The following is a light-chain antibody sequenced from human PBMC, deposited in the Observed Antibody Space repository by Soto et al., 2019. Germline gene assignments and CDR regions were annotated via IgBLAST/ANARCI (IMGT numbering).Light chain of an antibody. CDR3: GSWDTIRRAYV. CDR1: GSNLGRNY. V-gene: IGLV1-51*01. CDR2: DNV. Sequence: QSVLTQPPSVSATPGQKVTISCSGSGSNLGRNYVSWYQQLPGTAPQLLIYDNVYRFSGIPDRFSASKSGTSATLGITGLLTGDEGDYSCGSWDTIRRAYVFGTGTKLTVL. J-gene: IGLJ1*01.